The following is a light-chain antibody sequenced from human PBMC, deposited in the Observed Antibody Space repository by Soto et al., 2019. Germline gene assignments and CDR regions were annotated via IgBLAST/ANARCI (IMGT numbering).Light chain of an antibody. V-gene: IGLV1-40*01. CDR3: QSYDSSLSAPYV. Sequence: QSVLTQPPSASGTPGQRVTISCSGSSSNIGSNYVYWYQQLPGTAPKLLIYGNSNRPSGVPDRFSGSKSGTSASLAITGLQAEDEADYYCQSYDSSLSAPYVFGTGTKLTVL. CDR1: SSNIGSNY. CDR2: GNS. J-gene: IGLJ1*01.